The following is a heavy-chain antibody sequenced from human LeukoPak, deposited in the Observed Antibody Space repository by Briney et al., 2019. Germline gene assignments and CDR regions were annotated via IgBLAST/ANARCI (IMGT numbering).Heavy chain of an antibody. CDR1: GFTFSSYA. Sequence: PGGSLRLSCAASGFTFSSYAMSWVRQAPGKGLEWVSAISGSGGSTYCADSVKGRFTISRDNSKNTLYLQMNSLRAEDTAVYYCAKDRAFGIFGVVIDAFDIWGQGTMVTVSS. V-gene: IGHV3-23*01. CDR2: ISGSGGST. CDR3: AKDRAFGIFGVVIDAFDI. D-gene: IGHD3-3*01. J-gene: IGHJ3*02.